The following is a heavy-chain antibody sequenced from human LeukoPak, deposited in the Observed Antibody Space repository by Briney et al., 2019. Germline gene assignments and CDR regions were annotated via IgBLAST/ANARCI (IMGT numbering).Heavy chain of an antibody. D-gene: IGHD6-13*01. CDR2: ISTNSSYI. V-gene: IGHV3-21*01. CDR1: GFTFSSHS. J-gene: IGHJ4*02. CDR3: ARELGIAASYFDY. Sequence: PGGSLRLSCAASGFTFSSHSMNWVRQAPGKGLEWVSLISTNSSYIYYADSVKGRFTLSRDNAKNSLYLQMNSLRAEDTAVYYCARELGIAASYFDYWGQGTLVTVSS.